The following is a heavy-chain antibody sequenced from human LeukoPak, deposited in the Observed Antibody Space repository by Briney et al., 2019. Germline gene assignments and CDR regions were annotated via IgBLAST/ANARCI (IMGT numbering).Heavy chain of an antibody. J-gene: IGHJ4*02. CDR1: GGSIISFY. D-gene: IGHD4-17*01. CDR3: ARDGYGDRNFDY. Sequence: PSETLSLTCTVSGGSIISFYWSWIRQPPGKGLGWIGYIYYSGSTNYNPSLKSRVSISVDTSKNQFSLNLSSVTAADTAVYYCARDGYGDRNFDYWGQGTLVTVSS. CDR2: IYYSGST. V-gene: IGHV4-59*01.